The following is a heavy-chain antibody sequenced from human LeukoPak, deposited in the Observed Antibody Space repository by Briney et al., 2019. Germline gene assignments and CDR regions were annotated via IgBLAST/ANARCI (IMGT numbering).Heavy chain of an antibody. D-gene: IGHD6-19*01. CDR1: GGTFSGYY. CDR3: ASPGISSCR. Sequence: PSETLSLTCAVYGGTFSGYYWSWIRQPPGKGLEWIGEINHSGSTNYNPSLKSRVTISVDTSKNQFSLKLSSVTAADTAVYYCASPGISSCRWGQGTLVTVSS. CDR2: INHSGST. V-gene: IGHV4-34*01. J-gene: IGHJ4*02.